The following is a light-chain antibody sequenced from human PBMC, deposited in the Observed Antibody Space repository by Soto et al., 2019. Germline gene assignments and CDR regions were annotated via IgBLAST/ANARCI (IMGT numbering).Light chain of an antibody. CDR1: QSISSY. V-gene: IGKV1-39*01. Sequence: DIQMTQSPSSLSASVGDRVTITCRASQSISSYLNWYQQKPGKAPKLLIYAASSLQSGVPSRFCGSGSETDFTLTISSLQPEDFATYYCQQSYSTLLTFGPGTKVDIK. J-gene: IGKJ3*01. CDR2: AAS. CDR3: QQSYSTLLT.